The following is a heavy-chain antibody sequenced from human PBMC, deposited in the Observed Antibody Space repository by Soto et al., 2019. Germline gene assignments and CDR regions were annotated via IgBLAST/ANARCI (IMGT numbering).Heavy chain of an antibody. CDR2: IKSKADDETT. Sequence: EVQLVESGGGLVKPGGSLRLSCAASGFTFSNAWMNWVRHAPGKGLEWVGRIKSKADDETTDYAAPVKGRFTISRDDSRNIFYLQMNSWKFEDTGVYYGSPLITILGGGPGSGGGQGTLVTVSS. J-gene: IGHJ4*02. CDR1: GFTFSNAW. D-gene: IGHD3-3*01. V-gene: IGHV3-15*07. CDR3: SPLITILGGGPGSG.